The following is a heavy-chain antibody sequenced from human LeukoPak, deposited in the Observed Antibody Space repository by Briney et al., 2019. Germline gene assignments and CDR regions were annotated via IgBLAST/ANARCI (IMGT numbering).Heavy chain of an antibody. J-gene: IGHJ4*02. CDR2: INPNSGGT. CDR3: ARRYVGGFDY. D-gene: IGHD3-10*01. V-gene: IGHV1-2*02. Sequence: ASVKVSCKAPGYTFTGYYLHWVRQAPGQGLEWMGWINPNSGGTRYAQKFQGRVTMTRDTSIITAYMELSRLRSDDTAVYYCARRYVGGFDYWGQGTLVTVSS. CDR1: GYTFTGYY.